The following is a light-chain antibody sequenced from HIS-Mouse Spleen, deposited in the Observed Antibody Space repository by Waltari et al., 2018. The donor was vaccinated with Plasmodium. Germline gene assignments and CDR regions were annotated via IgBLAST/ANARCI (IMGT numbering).Light chain of an antibody. CDR2: EHQ. Sequence: QSVLTQPPSVSAAPGQKVTISCSGSSSNIWNNYVSWYQQHPRTDPKLLIYEHQKRPPGVPARFSGSKSCTSATLRITGLQTGDDADYYCGTWDSSLSAGVVFGGGTKLTVL. CDR1: SSNIWNNY. J-gene: IGLJ2*01. CDR3: GTWDSSLSAGVV. V-gene: IGLV1-51*01.